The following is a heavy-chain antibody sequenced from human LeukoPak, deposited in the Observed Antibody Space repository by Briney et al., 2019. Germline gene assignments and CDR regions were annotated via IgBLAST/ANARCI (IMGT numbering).Heavy chain of an antibody. D-gene: IGHD6-13*01. J-gene: IGHJ4*02. V-gene: IGHV4-39*01. CDR3: ARGPYLLYSSSWEFDY. CDR2: IYYSGST. CDR1: GGSISSSSYY. Sequence: PSETLSLTCTVSGGSISSSSYYWGWIRQPPGKGLEWIGSIYYSGSTYYNPSLKSRVTISVDTSKNQFSLKLSSETAADTAVYYCARGPYLLYSSSWEFDYWGQGTLVTVSS.